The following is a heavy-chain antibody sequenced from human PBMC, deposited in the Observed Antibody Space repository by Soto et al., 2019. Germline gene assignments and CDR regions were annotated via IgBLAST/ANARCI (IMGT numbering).Heavy chain of an antibody. CDR2: VFHTGTAY. Sequence: SETLSLTCTVSGGSIRSGDYYWTWIRQPPGKGLEWFGYVFHTGTAYYYHPSPKRRVNMSIDTSKNQFSLKLNSVTAADTSIYYCVRDSVRFGPAFDSWGQGTQVTVSS. V-gene: IGHV4-30-4*01. J-gene: IGHJ4*02. CDR3: VRDSVRFGPAFDS. D-gene: IGHD3-3*01. CDR1: GGSIRSGDYY.